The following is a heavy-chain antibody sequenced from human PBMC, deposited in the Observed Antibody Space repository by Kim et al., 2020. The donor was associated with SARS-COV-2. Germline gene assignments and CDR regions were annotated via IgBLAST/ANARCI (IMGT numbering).Heavy chain of an antibody. V-gene: IGHV5-51*01. Sequence: GESLKISCEASGYRFTDKWLGWVRQRPGKGLEWVGAIYPGDSDDYYGPTFQGHVTISVDRSISKAYLQWSSLKASDSAMYYCARLAGGIVTPLYFWGQGT. D-gene: IGHD2-21*01. CDR2: IYPGDSDD. CDR3: ARLAGGIVTPLYF. CDR1: GYRFTDKW. J-gene: IGHJ4*02.